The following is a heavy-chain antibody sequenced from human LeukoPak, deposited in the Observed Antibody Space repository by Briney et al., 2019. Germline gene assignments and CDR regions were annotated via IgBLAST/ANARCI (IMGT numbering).Heavy chain of an antibody. J-gene: IGHJ4*02. V-gene: IGHV3-30*02. D-gene: IGHD3-22*01. Sequence: GGSLRLSCTASGFTFSTYGMHWARQAPGKGLEWVAFIRYDGSNKYYADSVKGRSTISRDNSKNTLYLQMNSLRAEDTAVYYCAKERARYYDSSGIDYWGQGTLVTVSS. CDR2: IRYDGSNK. CDR3: AKERARYYDSSGIDY. CDR1: GFTFSTYG.